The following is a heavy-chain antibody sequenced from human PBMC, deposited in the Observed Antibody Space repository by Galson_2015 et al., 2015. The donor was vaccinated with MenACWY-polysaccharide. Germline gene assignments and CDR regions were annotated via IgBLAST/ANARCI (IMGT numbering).Heavy chain of an antibody. CDR2: INPSGGST. CDR1: EYTFTNYH. D-gene: IGHD3-16*02. Sequence: SVKVSCKASEYTFTNYHMHWVRQAPGQGLEWMGIINPSGGSTSFAQRFQGRVAVTRDASTSTIFMEMRSLRYEDTAIYYCARGDIGTVDIWGQGTMVMVYS. V-gene: IGHV1-46*01. J-gene: IGHJ3*02. CDR3: ARGDIGTVDI.